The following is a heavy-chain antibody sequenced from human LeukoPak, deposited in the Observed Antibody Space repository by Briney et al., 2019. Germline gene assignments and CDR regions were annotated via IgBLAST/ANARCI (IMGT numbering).Heavy chain of an antibody. CDR1: GFSLSTSGMC. J-gene: IGHJ4*02. CDR2: IDWDDDK. D-gene: IGHD2-15*01. CDR3: ARTPIYCSGGSCYLYYFDY. V-gene: IGHV2-70*11. Sequence: SGPTLVNPTQTLTLTCTFSGFSLSTSGMCASWIRQPPGKALEWLARIDWDDDKYYSTSPKTRLPISKDTSKNQVALTMTNMDPVDTATYYCARTPIYCSGGSCYLYYFDYWGQGTLVTVSS.